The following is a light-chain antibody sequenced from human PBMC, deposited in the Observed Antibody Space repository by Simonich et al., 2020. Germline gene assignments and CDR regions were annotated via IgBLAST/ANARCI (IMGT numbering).Light chain of an antibody. CDR2: AGS. Sequence: QSALTQPASVSGSPGQSITISCPGTSSDVGRYNLVSWYQQHPGKAPKLIIYAGSKRPSGVSTRCSGSKSGNTASLTISGLQAEDEADYYCQSYDSSLSGAVFGGGTQLTVL. V-gene: IGLV2-14*02. CDR3: QSYDSSLSGAV. J-gene: IGLJ7*01. CDR1: SSDVGRYNL.